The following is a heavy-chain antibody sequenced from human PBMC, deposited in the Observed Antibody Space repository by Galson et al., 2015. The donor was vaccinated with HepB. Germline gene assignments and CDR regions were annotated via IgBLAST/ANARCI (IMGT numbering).Heavy chain of an antibody. CDR2: TSSSGTTV. V-gene: IGHV3-11*01. D-gene: IGHD3-3*01. CDR1: GFTFSDCY. CDR3: AGWDLGSLFYDFWGGPPPFYYYGMGV. Sequence: SLRLACAASGFTFSDCYMSWIRQAPGKGLEWISYTSSSGTTVHSADSVKGRFPISRDTAKTSLYLQMNSLRAEDTAIYYCAGWDLGSLFYDFWGGPPPFYYYGMGVWGQGTTVIVSS. J-gene: IGHJ6*02.